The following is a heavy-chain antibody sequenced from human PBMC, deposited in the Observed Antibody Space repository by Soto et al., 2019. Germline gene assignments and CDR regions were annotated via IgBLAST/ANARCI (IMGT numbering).Heavy chain of an antibody. J-gene: IGHJ4*02. Sequence: GGSLRLSCTASGFTFSRYSISWVRQAPGKGLEWVSSISGTSDYIYYADSVKGRFTISRDNAKNSLYLQMNSLRAEDTAVYYCASLTAGTVDYWGQGTLVSVSS. CDR3: ASLTAGTVDY. CDR2: ISGTSDYI. CDR1: GFTFSRYS. D-gene: IGHD6-13*01. V-gene: IGHV3-21*01.